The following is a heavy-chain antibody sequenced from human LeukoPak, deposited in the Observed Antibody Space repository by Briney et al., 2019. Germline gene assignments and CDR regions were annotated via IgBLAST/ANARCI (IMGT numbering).Heavy chain of an antibody. V-gene: IGHV4-4*07. J-gene: IGHJ2*01. CDR2: IYTSGNT. Sequence: PSETLSLTCTVSGGSISTTNLSWLRQPAGKGLEWIGRIYTSGNTNYNPSLKSRVTMSVDTSKNQFSLRLASVTAADTALYYCARDPSSWYFDLWGRGTLVTVSS. CDR3: ARDPSSWYFDL. CDR1: GGSISTTN.